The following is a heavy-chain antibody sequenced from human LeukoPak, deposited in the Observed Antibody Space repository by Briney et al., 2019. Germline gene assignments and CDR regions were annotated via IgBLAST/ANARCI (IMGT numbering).Heavy chain of an antibody. CDR1: GFTFSSYA. Sequence: GGSLRLSCAASGFTFSSYAMHWVRQAPGKGLEWVAVISYDGSNKYYADSVKGRFTISRDNSENTLYLQMNSLRAEDTAVYYCARTGTLYYYYYGMDVWGQGTTVTVSS. CDR2: ISYDGSNK. J-gene: IGHJ6*02. V-gene: IGHV3-30-3*01. CDR3: ARTGTLYYYYYGMDV. D-gene: IGHD1/OR15-1a*01.